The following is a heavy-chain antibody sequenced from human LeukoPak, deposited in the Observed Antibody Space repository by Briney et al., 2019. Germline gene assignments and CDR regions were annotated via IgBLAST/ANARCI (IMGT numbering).Heavy chain of an antibody. V-gene: IGHV3-74*01. Sequence: GGSLRLSCAASGFTFGSYWMHWVRQAPGKGLVWVSRINSDGSSTSYADSVKGRFTISRDNAKNTLYLQMNSLRAEDTAVYYCARWGSSGYYYSAYYYFDYWGQGTLVTVSS. CDR1: GFTFGSYW. CDR3: ARWGSSGYYYSAYYYFDY. D-gene: IGHD3-22*01. CDR2: INSDGSST. J-gene: IGHJ4*02.